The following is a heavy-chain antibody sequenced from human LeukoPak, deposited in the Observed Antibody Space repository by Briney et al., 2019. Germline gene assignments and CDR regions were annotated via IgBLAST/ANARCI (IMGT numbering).Heavy chain of an antibody. CDR2: IYYSGST. J-gene: IGHJ3*02. CDR1: GGSISSSSYY. V-gene: IGHV4-39*07. CDR3: ARGNGDYGGDAFDI. D-gene: IGHD4-17*01. Sequence: PSETLSLTCTVSGGSISSSSYYWGWIRQPPGKGLEWIGSIYYSGSTYYNPSLKSRVTISVDRSKNQFSLKLSSVTAADTAVYYCARGNGDYGGDAFDIWGQGTMVTVSS.